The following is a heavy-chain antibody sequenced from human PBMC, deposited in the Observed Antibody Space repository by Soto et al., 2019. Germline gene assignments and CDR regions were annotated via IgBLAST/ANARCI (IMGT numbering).Heavy chain of an antibody. D-gene: IGHD2-8*01. CDR2: ISYDGSNK. V-gene: IGHV3-30*18. CDR3: AKLYSRYGMDV. J-gene: IGHJ6*02. Sequence: GGSLRLSCAASRFTFSSYGMHWVRQAPGKGLEWVAVISYDGSNKCYADSVKGRFTISRDNSKNTLYLQMNSLRAEDTAVYYCAKLYSRYGMDVWGQGTTVTVS. CDR1: RFTFSSYG.